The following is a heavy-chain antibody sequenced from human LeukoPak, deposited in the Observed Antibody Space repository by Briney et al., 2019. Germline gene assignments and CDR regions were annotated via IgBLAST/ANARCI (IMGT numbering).Heavy chain of an antibody. J-gene: IGHJ4*02. CDR2: IWYDGSNK. CDR1: GFTFSSYG. D-gene: IGHD5-18*01. CDR3: AKTKGYSYGYYFDY. V-gene: IGHV3-30*02. Sequence: GGSLRLSCAASGFTFSSYGMHWVRQAPGKGLEWVAVIWYDGSNKYYADSVKGRFTISRDNSKNTLYLQMNSLRAEDTAVYYCAKTKGYSYGYYFDYWGQGTLVTVSS.